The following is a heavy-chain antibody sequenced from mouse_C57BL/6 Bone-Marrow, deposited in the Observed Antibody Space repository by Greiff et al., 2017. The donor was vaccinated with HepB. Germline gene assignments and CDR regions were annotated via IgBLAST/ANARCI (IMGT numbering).Heavy chain of an antibody. CDR2: FHPYNDDT. J-gene: IGHJ1*03. CDR1: GYTFTTYP. Sequence: VQLVESGAELVKPGASVKMSCKASGYTFTTYPIEWMKQNHGKSLEWIGNFHPYNDDTKYNEKFKGKATLTVEKSSSTVYLELSRLTSDDSAVYYCARRTASYWYFDVWGTGTTVTVSS. D-gene: IGHD1-2*01. CDR3: ARRTASYWYFDV. V-gene: IGHV1-47*01.